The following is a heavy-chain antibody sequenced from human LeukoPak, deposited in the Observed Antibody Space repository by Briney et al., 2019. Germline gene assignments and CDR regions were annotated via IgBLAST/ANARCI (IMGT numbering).Heavy chain of an antibody. CDR1: GFTFSSYA. CDR3: AKGYYYGSGSYFCDY. V-gene: IGHV3-23*01. J-gene: IGHJ4*02. Sequence: GGSLRLSCAASGFTFSSYAMSWVRQAPGKGLEWVPAISGSGGSTYYADSVKGRFTISRDSSKNTLYLQMNSLRAEDTAVYYCAKGYYYGSGSYFCDYWGQGTLVTVSS. D-gene: IGHD3-10*01. CDR2: ISGSGGST.